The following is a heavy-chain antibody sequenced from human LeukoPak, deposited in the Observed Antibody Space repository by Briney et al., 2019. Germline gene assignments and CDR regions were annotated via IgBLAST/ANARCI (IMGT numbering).Heavy chain of an antibody. D-gene: IGHD3-10*01. CDR2: ISGSGGST. CDR3: AKPLHGFGESNFDI. Sequence: GGTLRLSCAASGFTFSRYGMSWVRQAPGKGLEWVSAISGSGGSTYYADSVKGRFTISRDNSKNTLYLQMNSLRAEDTAVYYCAKPLHGFGESNFDIWGQGTMVTVSS. J-gene: IGHJ3*02. V-gene: IGHV3-23*01. CDR1: GFTFSRYG.